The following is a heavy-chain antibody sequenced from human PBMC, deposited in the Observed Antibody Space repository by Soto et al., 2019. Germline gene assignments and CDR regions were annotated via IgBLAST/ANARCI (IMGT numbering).Heavy chain of an antibody. D-gene: IGHD2-15*01. V-gene: IGHV1-69*06. CDR1: GGTFSSYA. CDR2: IIPIFGTA. J-gene: IGHJ4*02. Sequence: SVKVSCKASGGTFSSYAISWVRQAPGQGLEWMGGIIPIFGTANYAQKFQGRVTITADKSTSKAYMELSSLRSEDTAVYYCADLQGCRGGSCYSWGQGTLVTVSS. CDR3: ADLQGCRGGSCYS.